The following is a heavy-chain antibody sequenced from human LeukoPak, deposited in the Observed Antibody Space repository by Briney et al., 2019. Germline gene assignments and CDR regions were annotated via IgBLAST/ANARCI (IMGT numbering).Heavy chain of an antibody. D-gene: IGHD6-19*01. J-gene: IGHJ6*02. CDR2: IWYAESST. Sequence: GGSLRLSCAASGFIFNSYGIHWVRQAPGKGLEWVAVIWYAESSTYYTDSVRGRFTISRDNSKKTVYLQMNSLRVEDTGVYYCARDGSFGRDVWGQGTTVTVSS. V-gene: IGHV3-33*01. CDR3: ARDGSFGRDV. CDR1: GFIFNSYG.